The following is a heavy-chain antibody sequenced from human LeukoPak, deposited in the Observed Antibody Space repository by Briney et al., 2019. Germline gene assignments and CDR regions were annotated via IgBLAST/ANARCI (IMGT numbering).Heavy chain of an antibody. CDR1: GFTFSSYA. CDR2: ISGSGGST. CDR3: AKDYRGLYSSVAVYYYYGMDV. D-gene: IGHD6-19*01. Sequence: GGSLRLSCAASGFTFSSYAMSWVRQAPGKGLEWVSAISGSGGSTYYADSVKGRFTISRDNSKNTLYLQMNSLRAEDTAVYYCAKDYRGLYSSVAVYYYYGMDVWGQGTTVTVSS. J-gene: IGHJ6*02. V-gene: IGHV3-23*01.